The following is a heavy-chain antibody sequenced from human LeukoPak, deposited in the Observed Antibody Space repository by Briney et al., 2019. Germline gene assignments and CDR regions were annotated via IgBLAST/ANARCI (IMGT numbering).Heavy chain of an antibody. CDR2: IWYDGSNK. J-gene: IGHJ5*02. CDR3: ARDSSGWYSENNWFDP. D-gene: IGHD6-19*01. V-gene: IGHV3-33*01. Sequence: GRSLRLSCAASGFTFSSYGMHWVRQAPGKGLEWVAVIWYDGSNKYYADSVKGRFTISRDNYKNTLYLQMNSLRAEDTAVYYCARDSSGWYSENNWFDPWGQGTLVTVSS. CDR1: GFTFSSYG.